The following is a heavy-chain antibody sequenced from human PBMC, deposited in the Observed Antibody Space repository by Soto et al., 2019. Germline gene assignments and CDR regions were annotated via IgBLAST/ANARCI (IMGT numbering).Heavy chain of an antibody. Sequence: GEALKISCKYSDVTRYWIAWVRQMPGKGLEWMGIVYPEDSDTVYNPSFQGQVTISADRSITTASLQWNRLKASDTALYYCRIQGPDIAHDFWGKGTRVTVSS. V-gene: IGHV5-51*01. CDR3: RIQGPDIAHDF. J-gene: IGHJ4*02. D-gene: IGHD2-15*01. CDR1: DVTRYW. CDR2: VYPEDSDT.